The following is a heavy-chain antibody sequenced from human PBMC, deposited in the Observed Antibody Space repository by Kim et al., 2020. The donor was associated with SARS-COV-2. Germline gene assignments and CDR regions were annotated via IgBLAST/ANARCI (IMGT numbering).Heavy chain of an antibody. CDR2: ISYDGSNK. V-gene: IGHV3-30*18. Sequence: GGSLRLSCAASGFTFSSYGMHWVRQAPGKGLEWVAVISYDGSNKYYADSVKGRFTISRDNSKNTLYLQMNSLRAEDTAVYYCAKDFSSSPVYYGMDVWGQGTTVTVSS. J-gene: IGHJ6*02. CDR3: AKDFSSSPVYYGMDV. D-gene: IGHD6-6*01. CDR1: GFTFSSYG.